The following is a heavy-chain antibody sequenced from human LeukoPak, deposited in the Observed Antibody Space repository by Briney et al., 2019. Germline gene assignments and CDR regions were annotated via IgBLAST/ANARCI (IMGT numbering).Heavy chain of an antibody. CDR1: GYTFTSYA. CDR2: INTNTGNP. V-gene: IGHV7-4-1*02. D-gene: IGHD3-10*01. Sequence: ASVKVSCKASGYTFTSYAMNWVRQAPGQGLEWMGWINTNTGNPTYAQGFTGRFVFSLDTSVSTAYLQISSLKAEDTAVYYCARDYYGSKSSSFDPWGQGTLVTVSS. CDR3: ARDYYGSKSSSFDP. J-gene: IGHJ5*02.